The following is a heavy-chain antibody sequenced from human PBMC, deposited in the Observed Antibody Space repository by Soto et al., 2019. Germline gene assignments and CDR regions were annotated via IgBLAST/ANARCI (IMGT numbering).Heavy chain of an antibody. CDR3: ATSVNSAMAFDY. CDR1: GYTFTHYY. V-gene: IGHV1-46*01. Sequence: ASVKVSCKASGYTFTHYYIHWVRQAPGQGLEWMGIINPNGGITTYAQKFRAGFSMTRDTSTSTVYLELSSLRSEDSAVYYCATSVNSAMAFDYWGQGTLVTVSS. CDR2: INPNGGIT. J-gene: IGHJ4*02. D-gene: IGHD5-18*01.